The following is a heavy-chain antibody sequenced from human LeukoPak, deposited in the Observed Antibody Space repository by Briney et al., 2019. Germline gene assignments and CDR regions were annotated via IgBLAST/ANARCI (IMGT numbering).Heavy chain of an antibody. D-gene: IGHD2-2*02. CDR2: IYYSGST. J-gene: IGHJ4*02. Sequence: PSETLSLTCTVFDGSISSYYWSWIRQPPGKGLEWIGYIYYSGSTDYNPSLKSRVTISVDTSKKQFSLKLSSVTAADTAVYYCARDISCSNIRCNNYWGQGTLVTVSS. V-gene: IGHV4-59*01. CDR1: DGSISSYY. CDR3: ARDISCSNIRCNNY.